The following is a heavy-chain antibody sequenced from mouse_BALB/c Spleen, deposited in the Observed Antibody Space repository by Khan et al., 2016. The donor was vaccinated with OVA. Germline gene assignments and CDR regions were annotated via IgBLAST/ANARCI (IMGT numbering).Heavy chain of an antibody. V-gene: IGHV3-2*02. D-gene: IGHD1-2*01. CDR1: GYSITSGYG. CDR2: ISYSGSS. CDR3: ARTARIEY. Sequence: EVQLKESGPGLVKPSQSLSLTCTVTGYSITSGYGWNWIRQFPGNKLEWMGYISYSGSSNYNPSLKSRISITRDTSKNQFFMQLNSVTTEDTATYYCARTARIEYWGQGTTLTVSS. J-gene: IGHJ2*01.